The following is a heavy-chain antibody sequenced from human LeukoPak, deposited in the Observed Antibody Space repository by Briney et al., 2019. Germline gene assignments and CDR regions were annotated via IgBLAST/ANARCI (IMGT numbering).Heavy chain of an antibody. Sequence: GGPLRLSCAASGFTFSSYGMHWVRQAPGKGLEGVAVIWYDGSNKYYADSVKGRFTISRDNSKNTLYLQMNSLRAEDTAVYYCARAADPYSNYVVPWFDPWGQGTLVTVSS. V-gene: IGHV3-33*01. D-gene: IGHD4-11*01. J-gene: IGHJ5*02. CDR1: GFTFSSYG. CDR2: IWYDGSNK. CDR3: ARAADPYSNYVVPWFDP.